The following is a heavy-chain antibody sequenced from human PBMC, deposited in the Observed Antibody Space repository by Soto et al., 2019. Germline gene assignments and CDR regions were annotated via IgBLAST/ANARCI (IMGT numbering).Heavy chain of an antibody. V-gene: IGHV4-61*08. J-gene: IGHJ3*02. D-gene: IGHD3-3*01. CDR1: GGIIRSGGFY. CDR2: IHYGGST. Sequence: SETLPLTSPVPGGIIRSGGFYWRCIRQPPANGLGEVCPIHYGGSTNYNPSRKSRVTIALDTSKNQFSLKLSSVTAADTAVYFCARTRDFWSGNDAFDIWGQGTMVT. CDR3: ARTRDFWSGNDAFDI.